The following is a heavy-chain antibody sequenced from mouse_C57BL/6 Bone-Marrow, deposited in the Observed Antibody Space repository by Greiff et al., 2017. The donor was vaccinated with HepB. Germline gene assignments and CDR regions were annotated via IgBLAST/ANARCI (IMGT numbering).Heavy chain of an antibody. D-gene: IGHD2-4*01. CDR2: IHPNSGST. CDR3: TRRGIYDYALYY. V-gene: IGHV1-64*01. J-gene: IGHJ2*01. Sequence: QVQLQQPGAELVKPGASVKLSCKASGYTFTSYWMHWVKQRPGQGLEWIGMIHPNSGSTNYNEKFKSKATLTVDKSSGTAYMPLSSLTSEDSAVYYCTRRGIYDYALYYWGQGTTLTVSS. CDR1: GYTFTSYW.